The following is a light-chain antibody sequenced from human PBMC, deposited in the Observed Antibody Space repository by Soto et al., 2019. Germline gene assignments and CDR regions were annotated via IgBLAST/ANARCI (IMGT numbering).Light chain of an antibody. J-gene: IGKJ2*03. CDR3: QQSYITSMYS. CDR2: AS. V-gene: IGKV1-39*01. Sequence: DIQMTQSPSSLSASVGDGVTITCRASQSISRSLNWYQQKPGKAPKLLIYASSLQSGVPSRFSGSGSGTDFTLTISSLQPEDFATYYCQQSYITSMYSFGQGTNLEIK. CDR1: QSISRS.